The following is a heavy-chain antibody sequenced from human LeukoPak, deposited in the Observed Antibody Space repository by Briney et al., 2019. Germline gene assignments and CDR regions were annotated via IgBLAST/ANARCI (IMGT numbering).Heavy chain of an antibody. CDR3: ASDYYDSSGYYKNDAFDI. CDR2: IKQDGSEK. CDR1: GFTFSSYW. J-gene: IGHJ3*02. V-gene: IGHV3-7*01. D-gene: IGHD3-22*01. Sequence: GGSLRLSCAASGFTFSSYWMSWVRQAPGKGLEWVANIKQDGSEKYYVDSVKGRFTISRDNAKNSLYLQMNSLRAEDTAVYYCASDYYDSSGYYKNDAFDIWGQGTMVTVSS.